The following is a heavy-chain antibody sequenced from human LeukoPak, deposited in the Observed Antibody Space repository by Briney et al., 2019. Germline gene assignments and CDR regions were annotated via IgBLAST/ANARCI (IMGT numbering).Heavy chain of an antibody. J-gene: IGHJ4*02. CDR1: GFSPSKYW. CDR2: IDQDESDK. CDR3: ARESTRERPGC. V-gene: IGHV3-7*01. D-gene: IGHD5/OR15-5a*01. Sequence: GALRLSCSGSGFSPSKYWMGWVRPASGEGPGWVANIDQDESDKNYLGSVRGRFTISRDDAKNSLYLQMNSLRAEDTAVYYCARESTRERPGCWGQGTLVTVSS.